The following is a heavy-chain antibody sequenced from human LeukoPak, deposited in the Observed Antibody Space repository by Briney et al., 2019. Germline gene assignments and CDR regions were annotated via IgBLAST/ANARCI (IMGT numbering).Heavy chain of an antibody. D-gene: IGHD2-15*01. CDR1: GFTLSSSA. V-gene: IGHV3-23*01. J-gene: IGHJ3*02. CDR2: ISGSGGST. Sequence: GGSLRLSCAVSGFTLSSSAMSWVRQAPGKGLEWVSYISGSGGSTYYADSVKGGFTISRDNSKNTLYLQMNSLRGEDVAVYYCAKHRPYCSGGSCHRAFDIWGQGTVVTVSS. CDR3: AKHRPYCSGGSCHRAFDI.